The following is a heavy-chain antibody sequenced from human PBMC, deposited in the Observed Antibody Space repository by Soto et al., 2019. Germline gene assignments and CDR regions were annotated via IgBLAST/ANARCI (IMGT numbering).Heavy chain of an antibody. Sequence: PXASLRLSCAASGFTFSSYAMSWVRQAPGKGLEWVSAISGSGGSTYYADSVKGRFTISRDNSKNTLYLQMNSLRAEDTAVYYCALESEYYDFWSGFGYWGQGTLVTVSS. J-gene: IGHJ4*02. V-gene: IGHV3-23*01. CDR2: ISGSGGST. CDR3: ALESEYYDFWSGFGY. D-gene: IGHD3-3*01. CDR1: GFTFSSYA.